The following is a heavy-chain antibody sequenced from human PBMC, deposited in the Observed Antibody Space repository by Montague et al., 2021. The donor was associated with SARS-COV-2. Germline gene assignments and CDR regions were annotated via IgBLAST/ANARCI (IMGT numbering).Heavy chain of an antibody. J-gene: IGHJ6*03. Sequence: SLRLSCAASGFTFSGYEMNWVRQAPGKGLEWVSYISSSGSTIYYADSVKGRFTISRDNAKNSLYLQMYSLRAEDTAVYYCAREKARITIFGAPRGYMDVWGEGTTVTVSS. V-gene: IGHV3-48*03. CDR3: AREKARITIFGAPRGYMDV. CDR2: ISSSGSTI. D-gene: IGHD3-3*01. CDR1: GFTFSGYE.